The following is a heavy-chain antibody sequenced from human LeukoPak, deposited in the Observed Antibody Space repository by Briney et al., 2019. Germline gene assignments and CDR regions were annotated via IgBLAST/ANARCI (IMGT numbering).Heavy chain of an antibody. CDR2: IYYSGST. V-gene: IGHV4-59*01. CDR3: ARSFSPNYYDLLDY. D-gene: IGHD3-22*01. CDR1: GGSISTYY. Sequence: SETLSLTCTVSGGSISTYYWSWIRQPPGKGLEWIGYIYYSGSTNYNPSLKSRVTISLDTSKNQCSLKLNSVTAADTAMYYCARSFSPNYYDLLDYWGQGTLVTVSS. J-gene: IGHJ4*02.